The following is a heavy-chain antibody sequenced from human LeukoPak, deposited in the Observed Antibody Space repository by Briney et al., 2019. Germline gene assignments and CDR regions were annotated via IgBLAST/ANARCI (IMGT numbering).Heavy chain of an antibody. CDR3: ARDVRYCSSTSCYSEPKYFDY. Sequence: GASVKASCKASGYTFTGYYMHWVRQAPGQGLEWMGWINPYSGGTSYAQKFQGRVTMTRDTSISTAYMELSRLRSDDTAVYYCARDVRYCSSTSCYSEPKYFDYWGQGTLVTVSS. V-gene: IGHV1-2*02. CDR2: INPYSGGT. CDR1: GYTFTGYY. D-gene: IGHD2-2*01. J-gene: IGHJ4*02.